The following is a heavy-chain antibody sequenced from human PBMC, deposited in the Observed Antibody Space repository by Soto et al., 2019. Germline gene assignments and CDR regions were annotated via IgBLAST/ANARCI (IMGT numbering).Heavy chain of an antibody. CDR2: IYYSGST. CDR3: ASLPGGDYHYYGLDV. Sequence: PSETLSLTCAVYGGSFSGYYWSWIRQPPGKGLEWIGYIYYSGSTNYNPSLKSRVTISVDTSKNQFSLKLSSVTAADTAVYYCASLPGGDYHYYGLDVWGQGTTVTVSS. CDR1: GGSFSGYY. J-gene: IGHJ6*02. D-gene: IGHD3-10*01. V-gene: IGHV4-59*01.